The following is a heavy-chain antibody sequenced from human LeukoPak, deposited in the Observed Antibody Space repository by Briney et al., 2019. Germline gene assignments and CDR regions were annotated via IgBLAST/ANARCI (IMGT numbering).Heavy chain of an antibody. CDR1: GGSMTSHY. CDR3: AREGTAPRNWFDL. D-gene: IGHD6-25*01. V-gene: IGHV4-59*11. J-gene: IGHJ5*02. Sequence: PSETLSLTCTVSGGSMTSHYWSWIRQPPGKGLEWIGYIYYSGSTNYNPSLKSRVTTSIDTSKNQFSLKLSSVTAADTAVYYCAREGTAPRNWFDLWGQGTLVTVSS. CDR2: IYYSGST.